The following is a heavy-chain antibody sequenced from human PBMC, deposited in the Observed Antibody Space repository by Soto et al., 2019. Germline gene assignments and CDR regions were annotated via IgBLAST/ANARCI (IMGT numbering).Heavy chain of an antibody. V-gene: IGHV3-23*01. CDR1: GFTFSSHV. CDR3: ARDRMHSSGWYSFGAYYYYGMDV. CDR2: ISTGGGST. D-gene: IGHD6-19*01. Sequence: LRLSCAASGFTFSSHVMSWVRQAPGKGLEWVSGISTGGGSTDYADSVKGRFTISRDNSKNMLHLQMKSLRAEDTAVYYCARDRMHSSGWYSFGAYYYYGMDVWGQGTTVTVSS. J-gene: IGHJ6*02.